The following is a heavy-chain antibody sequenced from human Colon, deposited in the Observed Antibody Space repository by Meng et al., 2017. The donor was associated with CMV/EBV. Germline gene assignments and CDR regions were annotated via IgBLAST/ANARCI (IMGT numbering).Heavy chain of an antibody. Sequence: CTVPGGSSSGSSYYWGWIRQPPGKGLEWIGSFYYTGNTYYKPSLESRVTISIDLSKNQFSLKLKNLTAADTAVYYCARDNPILAPGWGQGTLITVSS. CDR2: FYYTGNT. CDR3: ARDNPILAPG. D-gene: IGHD2-15*01. V-gene: IGHV4-39*07. J-gene: IGHJ4*02. CDR1: GGSSSGSSYY.